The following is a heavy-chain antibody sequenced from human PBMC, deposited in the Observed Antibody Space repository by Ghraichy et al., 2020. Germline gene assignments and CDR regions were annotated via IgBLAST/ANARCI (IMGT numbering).Heavy chain of an antibody. CDR1: GFTFSGNW. CDR3: ASGGWSSAS. J-gene: IGHJ5*02. V-gene: IGHV3-7*01. D-gene: IGHD6-19*01. Sequence: GSLNISCAASGFTFSGNWMSWVRQAPGKGLEWVANIKQDGSEKNYVDSVKGRFTISRDNAKNSLYLQMNSLRAEDTAVYYCASGGWSSASWGQGTLVTVSS. CDR2: IKQDGSEK.